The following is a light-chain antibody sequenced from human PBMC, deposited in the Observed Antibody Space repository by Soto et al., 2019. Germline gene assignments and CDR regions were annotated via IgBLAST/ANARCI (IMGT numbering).Light chain of an antibody. CDR3: ETWDSNTRV. V-gene: IGLV4-60*02. Sequence: QPVLTQSSSASASLGSSVKLTCTLSSGHSSYSIAWHQQQPGKAPRYLMKLEGSGSYNKGSGVPDRFSGSSYGADRYLTISNLQFEDEANYYCETWDSNTRVFGGGTKLPVL. CDR1: SGHSSYS. CDR2: LEGSGSY. J-gene: IGLJ2*01.